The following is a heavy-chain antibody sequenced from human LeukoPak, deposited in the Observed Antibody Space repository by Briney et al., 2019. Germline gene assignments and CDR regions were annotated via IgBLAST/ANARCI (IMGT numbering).Heavy chain of an antibody. CDR3: ARLGSSSWNWFDP. Sequence: GGSLRLSCAASGFTFSSYWMHWVRQVPGKGPVWVSRINTDGSTTNYADSVKGRFTISRDNAKNTLYLQMNSLRVEDTAVYYCARLGSSSWNWFDPWGQGTLVTVFS. D-gene: IGHD6-13*01. J-gene: IGHJ5*02. V-gene: IGHV3-74*01. CDR1: GFTFSSYW. CDR2: INTDGSTT.